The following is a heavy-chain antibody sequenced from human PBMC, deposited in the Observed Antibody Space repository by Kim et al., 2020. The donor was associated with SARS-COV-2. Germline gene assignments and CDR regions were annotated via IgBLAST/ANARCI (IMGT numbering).Heavy chain of an antibody. CDR2: IHSSGNN. CDR1: GDSISSVDYF. CDR3: ARHPWSGVARGGVDS. D-gene: IGHD3-10*01. V-gene: IGHV4-39*01. J-gene: IGHJ5*01. Sequence: SETLSLTCTVSGDSISSVDYFWGWIRQSPGKELEWIGSIHSSGNNYSSPSLKGRLTMSLDTSKAQFSLKLNSVTAADTALYYCARHPWSGVARGGVDSWG.